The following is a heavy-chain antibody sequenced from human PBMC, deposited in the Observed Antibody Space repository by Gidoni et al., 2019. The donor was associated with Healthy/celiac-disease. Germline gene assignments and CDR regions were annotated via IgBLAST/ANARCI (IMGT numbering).Heavy chain of an antibody. V-gene: IGHV3-23*01. CDR3: AKVGGYYYDSSGYFQH. D-gene: IGHD3-22*01. Sequence: EVQLLESGGGLVQPGGSLRLSCAASGFTFSRYAMSGVRQAPGKGLEWVSAISGSGGSTYYADSVKGRFTISRDNSKNTLYLQMNSLRAEDTAVYYCAKVGGYYYDSSGYFQHWGQGTLVTVSS. CDR1: GFTFSRYA. J-gene: IGHJ1*01. CDR2: ISGSGGST.